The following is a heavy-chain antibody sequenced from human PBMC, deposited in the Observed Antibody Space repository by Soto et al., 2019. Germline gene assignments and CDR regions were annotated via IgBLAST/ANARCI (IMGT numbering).Heavy chain of an antibody. CDR1: CGSISSYY. CDR3: ARGMITFGGVIVLHYFDY. Sequence: PSETLSLTCTVSCGSISSYYWSWIRQPPGKGLEWIGYIYYSGSTNYNPSLKSRVTISVDTSKNQFSLKLSSVTAADTAVYYCARGMITFGGVIVLHYFDYWGQGTLVTVSS. CDR2: IYYSGST. J-gene: IGHJ4*02. V-gene: IGHV4-59*01. D-gene: IGHD3-16*02.